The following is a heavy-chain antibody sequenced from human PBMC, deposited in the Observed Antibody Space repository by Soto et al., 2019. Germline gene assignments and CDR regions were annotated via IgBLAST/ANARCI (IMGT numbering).Heavy chain of an antibody. CDR2: ISAYNGNT. Sequence: ASVKVFSRASGHTFTSYGMSWVLRAHGQGLESMGWISAYNGNTNYAQKLQGRVTMTTDTSTSTAYMEQRSLRSHSTAAYYCATGNTLSYFDYWGQGTLVT. CDR3: ATGNTLSYFDY. J-gene: IGHJ4*02. D-gene: IGHD1-7*01. CDR1: GHTFTSYG. V-gene: IGHV1-18*04.